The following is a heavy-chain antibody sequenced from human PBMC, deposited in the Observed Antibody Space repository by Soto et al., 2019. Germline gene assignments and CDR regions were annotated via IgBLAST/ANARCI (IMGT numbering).Heavy chain of an antibody. Sequence: GGSLRLSCAASGFTFSSYSMNWVRQAPGKGLEWVSSISSSSSYIYYADSVKGRFTISRDNAKNSLYLQMNSLRAEDTAVYYCARDRDMVGATFDYWGQGTLVTVSS. CDR3: ARDRDMVGATFDY. V-gene: IGHV3-21*01. CDR1: GFTFSSYS. J-gene: IGHJ4*02. CDR2: ISSSSSYI. D-gene: IGHD1-26*01.